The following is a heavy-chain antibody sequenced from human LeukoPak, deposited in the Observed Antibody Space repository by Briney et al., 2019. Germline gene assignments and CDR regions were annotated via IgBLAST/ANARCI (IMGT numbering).Heavy chain of an antibody. CDR3: ESTVVDGDY. Sequence: GGSLRLSCAPSGFTLSIYIMNWVPEAPGERVEWVSSIRIRMRYIYYADSVRGRFTISRDNAKNARYLEMKSLRAEETALYHCESTVVDGDYWGQGTVVTVSS. CDR2: IRIRMRYI. D-gene: IGHD4-17*01. CDR1: GFTLSIYI. V-gene: IGHV3-21*01. J-gene: IGHJ4*02.